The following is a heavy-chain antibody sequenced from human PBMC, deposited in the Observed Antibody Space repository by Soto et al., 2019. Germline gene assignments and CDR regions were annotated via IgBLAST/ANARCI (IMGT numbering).Heavy chain of an antibody. CDR2: IYYSGST. CDR1: GGSISSGGYY. CDR3: ARASYLAAAGAEYFQH. D-gene: IGHD6-13*01. Sequence: QVQLQESGPGLVKPSQTLSLTCTVSGGSISSGGYYWSWIRQHPGKGLEWIGYIYYSGSTYYNPSLKSRVTISVDTSKNQFSLKLSSVTAADTDVYYCARASYLAAAGAEYFQHWGQGTLVTVSS. J-gene: IGHJ1*01. V-gene: IGHV4-31*03.